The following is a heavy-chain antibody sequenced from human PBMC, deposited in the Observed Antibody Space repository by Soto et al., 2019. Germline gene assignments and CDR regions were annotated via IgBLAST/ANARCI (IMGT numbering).Heavy chain of an antibody. CDR2: ISGYNGNA. Sequence: VQLVQSGNVVHKPGSSVKVSCKTSGYTFSSYGIIWVRQAPGQGLEWMGWISGYNGNADYAQRFRGRVNMTTDTSTTTVFMELRDLRSDDTALYFCAREGWLGELLYWGQGSLVTVS. CDR1: GYTFSSYG. V-gene: IGHV1-18*01. D-gene: IGHD3-10*01. J-gene: IGHJ4*02. CDR3: AREGWLGELLY.